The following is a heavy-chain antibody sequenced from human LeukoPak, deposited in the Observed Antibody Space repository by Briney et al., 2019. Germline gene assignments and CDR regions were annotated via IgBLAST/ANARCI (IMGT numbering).Heavy chain of an antibody. CDR3: AKEYSGTFSPFPSYFVC. CDR2: LKSSVNNK. V-gene: IGHV3-23*01. CDR1: AFTVSTYG. J-gene: IGHJ4*02. Sequence: HAAGSLTLSCAASAFTVSTYGMCWVRHAPGQGLAWVLDLKSSVNNKSYADSVRGPFTIARTNCKNYLFLQRIRLIAKDTAVYYCAKEYSGTFSPFPSYFVCWREGAMV. D-gene: IGHD1-26*01.